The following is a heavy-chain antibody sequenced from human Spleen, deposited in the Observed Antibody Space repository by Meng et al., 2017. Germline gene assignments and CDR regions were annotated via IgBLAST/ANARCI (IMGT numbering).Heavy chain of an antibody. CDR1: GYTFTTYY. D-gene: IGHD6-19*01. J-gene: IGHJ4*02. CDR3: ARRRGVAGTSPSYYFDY. V-gene: IGHV1-2*06. CDR2: INPNSGDT. Sequence: ASLKVSCKASGYTFTTYYIHWVRQAPGQGLEWMGRINPNSGDTNYPQKFQGRVTMTRDTSISTAYMELSRLRSDDTALYYCARRRGVAGTSPSYYFDYWGQGTLVTVSS.